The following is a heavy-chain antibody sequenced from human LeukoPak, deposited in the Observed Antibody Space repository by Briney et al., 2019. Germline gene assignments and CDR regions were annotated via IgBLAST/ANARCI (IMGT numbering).Heavy chain of an antibody. Sequence: SETLSLTCTVSGGSISSSSYYWGWIRQPPGKGLEWIGSIYYSGSTYYNPSLKSRVTISVDTSKNQFSLKLSFVTAADTAVYYCARGSIAARNDAFDIWGQGTMVTVSS. V-gene: IGHV4-39*07. CDR2: IYYSGST. J-gene: IGHJ3*02. CDR1: GGSISSSSYY. D-gene: IGHD6-6*01. CDR3: ARGSIAARNDAFDI.